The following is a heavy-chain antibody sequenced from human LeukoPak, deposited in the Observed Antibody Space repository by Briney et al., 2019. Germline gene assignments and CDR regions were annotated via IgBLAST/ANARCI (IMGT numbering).Heavy chain of an antibody. V-gene: IGHV5-51*01. D-gene: IGHD6-13*01. J-gene: IGHJ3*02. Sequence: GESLKISCKGSGYRFTTYWIGWVRQMPGKGLDWMGIIYPGDSDTRYSPSFQGQVTISADKSISTAYLQWSSLKASDTAMYYCVRYYNSSWSPSDVFDIWGQGTMVTVSS. CDR3: VRYYNSSWSPSDVFDI. CDR2: IYPGDSDT. CDR1: GYRFTTYW.